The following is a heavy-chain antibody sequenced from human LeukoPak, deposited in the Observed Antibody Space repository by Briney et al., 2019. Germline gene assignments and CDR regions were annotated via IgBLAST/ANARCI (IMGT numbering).Heavy chain of an antibody. V-gene: IGHV3-53*01. CDR3: ARPLMGTSCYNY. J-gene: IGHJ4*02. CDR1: GFTVSSNY. Sequence: GGSLRLSCAASGFTVSSNYMSWVRQAPGKGLEWVSVIYSGGSTYYADSVRGRFTISRDNSKNTLYLQMNSLRAEDTAVYYCARPLMGTSCYNYWGQGTLVTVSS. CDR2: IYSGGST. D-gene: IGHD2-2*02.